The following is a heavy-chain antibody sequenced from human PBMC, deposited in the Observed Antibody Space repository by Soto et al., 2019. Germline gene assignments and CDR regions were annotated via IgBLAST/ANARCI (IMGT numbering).Heavy chain of an antibody. Sequence: CISKNPGKGLVWVSRINSDGSSTSYADSVKGRFTISRDNAKNSLYLQMNSLSAGDTAVYYCARELHGGSYGMDVWGQGTTVTVSS. CDR3: ARELHGGSYGMDV. J-gene: IGHJ6*02. V-gene: IGHV3-74*01. CDR2: INSDGSST.